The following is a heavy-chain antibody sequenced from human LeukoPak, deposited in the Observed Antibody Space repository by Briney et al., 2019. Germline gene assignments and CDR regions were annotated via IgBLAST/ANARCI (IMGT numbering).Heavy chain of an antibody. CDR2: ISGSGGST. D-gene: IGHD3-3*01. J-gene: IGHJ4*02. V-gene: IGHV3-23*01. CDR3: ARASGPYYFDY. Sequence: GGSLRLSCAASGFTFSIYAMNWVRQAPGKGLEWVSAISGSGGSTYYADSVKGRFTISRDNSKNTVYLQMNSLSGEDTAVYRCARASGPYYFDYWGQGTLVTVSS. CDR1: GFTFSIYA.